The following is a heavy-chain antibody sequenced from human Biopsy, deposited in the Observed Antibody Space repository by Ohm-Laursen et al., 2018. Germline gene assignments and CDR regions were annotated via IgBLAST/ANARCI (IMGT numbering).Heavy chain of an antibody. D-gene: IGHD3-22*01. CDR2: INHSGRT. CDR1: GESFNGYY. Sequence: PGTLSLTCAVYGESFNGYYWSWIRQTSGKGLEWIGEINHSGRTNYNPSLKSRVTISVDTSKNQFSLKVRSVTAADTAVYYCVRGVDYYDPYHYYALDVWGQGTTVTVSS. CDR3: VRGVDYYDPYHYYALDV. V-gene: IGHV4-34*01. J-gene: IGHJ6*02.